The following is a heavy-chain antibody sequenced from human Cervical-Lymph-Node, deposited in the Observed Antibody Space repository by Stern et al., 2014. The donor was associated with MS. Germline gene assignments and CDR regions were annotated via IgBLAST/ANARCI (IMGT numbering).Heavy chain of an antibody. CDR1: EYTFTYFF. V-gene: IGHV1-46*03. CDR2: INPSGGFT. J-gene: IGHJ3*02. Sequence: QVQLVESGAEVKKPGASVKVSCKASEYTFTYFFMHWVRQTPGQGLEWMGVINPSGGFTTYAQKFQGSVTMTRDTSTSTVYMELTSLTSEDTAVYYCASARNTAFDIWGQGTLVTVSS. CDR3: ASARNTAFDI.